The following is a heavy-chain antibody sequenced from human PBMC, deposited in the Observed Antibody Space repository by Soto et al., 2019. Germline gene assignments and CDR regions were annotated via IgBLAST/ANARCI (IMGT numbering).Heavy chain of an antibody. J-gene: IGHJ5*02. D-gene: IGHD1-1*01. V-gene: IGHV1-18*01. CDR2: ISAYNGNT. CDR3: ARDRTPQTGTHGYCFDP. CDR1: GYTFTSYG. Sequence: ASVKVSCKASGYTFTSYGISWVRQAPGQGLEWMGWISAYNGNTNYAQKLQGRVTMTTDTSTSTAYMELRSLRSDDTAVYYCARDRTPQTGTHGYCFDPSGQGTLVTVAS.